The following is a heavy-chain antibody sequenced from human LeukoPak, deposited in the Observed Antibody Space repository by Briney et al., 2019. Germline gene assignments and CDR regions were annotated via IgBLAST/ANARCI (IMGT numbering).Heavy chain of an antibody. CDR3: AAKPSGYGGGVNWFDP. Sequence: SETLSLTRSVSGGSISSGNYYWSWIRQPAGKGLEWIGRIYTTGSTNYNPSLKTRVTMSVDTSKNQFSLKLSSVTAADTAVYYCAAKPSGYGGGVNWFDPWGQGTLVTVSS. D-gene: IGHD5-12*01. CDR1: GGSISSGNYY. CDR2: IYTTGST. J-gene: IGHJ5*02. V-gene: IGHV4-61*02.